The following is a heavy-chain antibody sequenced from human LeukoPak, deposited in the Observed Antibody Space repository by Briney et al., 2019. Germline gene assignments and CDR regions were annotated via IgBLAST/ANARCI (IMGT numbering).Heavy chain of an antibody. V-gene: IGHV3-30*02. Sequence: GGSLRLSCAASGFTFSSYGMHWVRQAPGKGLEWVAFIRYDGSNKYYADSVKGRFTISRDNSKNTLYLQMNSLRAEDTAVYYCAKDRYYDSSGYYYGDYWGQGTLVTVSS. CDR3: AKDRYYDSSGYYYGDY. J-gene: IGHJ4*02. CDR2: IRYDGSNK. CDR1: GFTFSSYG. D-gene: IGHD3-22*01.